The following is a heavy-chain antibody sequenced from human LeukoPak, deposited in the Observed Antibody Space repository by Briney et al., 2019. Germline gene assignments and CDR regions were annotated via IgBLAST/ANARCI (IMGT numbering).Heavy chain of an antibody. J-gene: IGHJ4*02. CDR1: GGTFSSYA. D-gene: IGHD2-8*02. Sequence: ASVKVSCKASGGTFSSYAISWVRQAPGQGLEWMGRIIPILGIANYAQKFQGRVTITADKSTSTAYMELSSLRSGDTAVYYCARSPGGNARTWLDYWGQGTLVTVSS. CDR2: IIPILGIA. CDR3: ARSPGGNARTWLDY. V-gene: IGHV1-69*04.